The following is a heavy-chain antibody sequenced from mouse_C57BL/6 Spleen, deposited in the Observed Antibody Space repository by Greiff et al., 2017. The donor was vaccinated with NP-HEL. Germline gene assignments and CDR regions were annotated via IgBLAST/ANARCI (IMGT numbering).Heavy chain of an antibody. CDR3: ARGGWDRFAY. CDR2: IYPGDGDT. CDR1: GYAFSSSW. V-gene: IGHV1-82*01. J-gene: IGHJ3*01. D-gene: IGHD3-3*01. Sequence: QVQLKESGPELVKPGASVKISCKASGYAFSSSWMNWVKQRPGKGLEWIGRIYPGDGDTNYNGKFKGKATLTADKSSSTAYMQLSSLTSEDSAVYCCARGGWDRFAYWGQGTLVTVSA.